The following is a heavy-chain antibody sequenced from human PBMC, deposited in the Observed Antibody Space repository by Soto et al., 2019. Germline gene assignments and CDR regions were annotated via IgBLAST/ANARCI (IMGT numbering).Heavy chain of an antibody. CDR2: IILPFGTP. CDR3: VRGPDYEGYFDY. V-gene: IGHV1-69*13. J-gene: IGHJ4*02. CDR1: GTTFSNFA. D-gene: IGHD3-22*01. Sequence: SVKVSCKASGTTFSNFAIGWVRQAPGQGLEWMGGIILPFGTPNYAQKFQGRVTISADESMTTAYMELRGLRSEDTAVYYCVRGPDYEGYFDYWGQGTMVTVSS.